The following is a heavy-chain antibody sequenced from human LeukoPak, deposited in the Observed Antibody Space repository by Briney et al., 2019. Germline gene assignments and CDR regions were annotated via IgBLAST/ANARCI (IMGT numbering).Heavy chain of an antibody. Sequence: PSETLSLTCVVSGYSISSGYYWGWIRQPPGKGLEWIGSIYHSGSTYYNPSLKSRVTISVDTSKNQFSLKLSSVTAADTAVYYCARKHILRFLEWFDYWGQGTLVTVSS. D-gene: IGHD3-3*01. CDR2: IYHSGST. V-gene: IGHV4-38-2*01. CDR1: GYSISSGYY. J-gene: IGHJ4*02. CDR3: ARKHILRFLEWFDY.